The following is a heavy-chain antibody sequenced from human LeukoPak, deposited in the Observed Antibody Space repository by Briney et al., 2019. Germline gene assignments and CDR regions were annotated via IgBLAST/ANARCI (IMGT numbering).Heavy chain of an antibody. V-gene: IGHV4-39*01. CDR2: IYYSGST. J-gene: IGHJ5*02. D-gene: IGHD2-2*01. CDR3: ARRGIVVVPAAKNWFDP. CDR1: GGSISSSSYY. Sequence: PSEALSLTCTVSGGSISSSSYYWGWIRQPPGKGLEWIGSIYYSGSTYYNPSLKSRVTISVDTSKNQFSLKLSSVTAADTAVYYCARRGIVVVPAAKNWFDPWGQGTLVTVSS.